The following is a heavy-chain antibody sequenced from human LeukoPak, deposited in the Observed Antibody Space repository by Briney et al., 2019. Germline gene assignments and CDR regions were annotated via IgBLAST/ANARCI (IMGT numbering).Heavy chain of an antibody. V-gene: IGHV3-74*01. Sequence: PGGSLRLSCAASGFTFSSYWIHWVRQAPGKGLVWVSRINSDGSSTTYADSVKGRFTISRDNSKNTLYLQMNSLRAEDTAIYYCAKKFDSSGYSAFDIWGQGTMVTVSS. CDR1: GFTFSSYW. CDR3: AKKFDSSGYSAFDI. CDR2: INSDGSST. J-gene: IGHJ3*02. D-gene: IGHD3-22*01.